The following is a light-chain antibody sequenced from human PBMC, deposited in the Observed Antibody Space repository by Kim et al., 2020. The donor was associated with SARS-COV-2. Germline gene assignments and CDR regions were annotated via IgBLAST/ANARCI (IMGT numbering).Light chain of an antibody. J-gene: IGKJ5*01. CDR2: MAS. CDR1: LTTIKF. Sequence: TVDDRVPIACRASLTTIKFFKWYHHKPGKAPNLLIYMASILHNEAPFRFSVDGAGTEFRLTINGRRPEDSSTYNCQQSYNTPLTFSEGARREIK. CDR3: QQSYNTPLT. V-gene: IGKV1-39*01.